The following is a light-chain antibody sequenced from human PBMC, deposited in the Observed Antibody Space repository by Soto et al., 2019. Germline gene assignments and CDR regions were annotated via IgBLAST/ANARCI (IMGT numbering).Light chain of an antibody. CDR3: QQSSTAPFT. J-gene: IGKJ3*01. CDR1: QSVNGW. Sequence: IQMTQSPSTLSASVGDRVTITCRASQSVNGWLAWYQQKPGKAPKLLISEASSLDSGVPSRFSGSGSGTDFTLTISSLQPEDFATYYCQQSSTAPFTFGPGTKVDIK. V-gene: IGKV1-5*01. CDR2: EAS.